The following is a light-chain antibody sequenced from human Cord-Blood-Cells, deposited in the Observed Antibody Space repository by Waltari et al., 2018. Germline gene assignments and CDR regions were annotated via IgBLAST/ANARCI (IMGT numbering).Light chain of an antibody. CDR1: QSISSS. V-gene: IGKV1-39*01. CDR3: QQSYSTPVT. CDR2: AAS. J-gene: IGKJ3*01. Sequence: DIQSTPSPSSLSASVGDRVTITCRASQSISSSLNWYQQKPGQAPKLLIYAASRLQSGVPSRFSGSGSLTDFTLTISSLQPEDFATCYCQQSYSTPVTFGPGTKVDI.